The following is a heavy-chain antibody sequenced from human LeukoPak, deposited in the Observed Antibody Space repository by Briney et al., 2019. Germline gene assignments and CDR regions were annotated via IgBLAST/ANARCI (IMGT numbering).Heavy chain of an antibody. Sequence: PGGSLRLSCAASAFPFRDAWMSWVRQAPGKGLEWVGRIKSKSDGETTDYAAPVKDRFTISRGDSKNTLYLQMNSLRTEDTAVYYCYIGRILTTYHEDWGQGTLVTVSS. J-gene: IGHJ4*02. V-gene: IGHV3-15*01. CDR3: YIGRILTTYHED. CDR1: AFPFRDAW. CDR2: IKSKSDGETT. D-gene: IGHD3-9*01.